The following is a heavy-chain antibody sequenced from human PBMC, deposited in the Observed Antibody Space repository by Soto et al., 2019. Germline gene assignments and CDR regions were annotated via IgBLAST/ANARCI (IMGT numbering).Heavy chain of an antibody. CDR3: ARAKYCTNGVCSVSYMDV. Sequence: GASVKVSCKASGGTFSSYTISWVRQAPGQGLEWMGRIIPILGIANYAQKFQGRVTITADKSTSTAYMELSSLRSEDTAVYYCARAKYCTNGVCSVSYMDVWGKGTTVTVSS. J-gene: IGHJ6*03. D-gene: IGHD2-8*01. CDR2: IIPILGIA. V-gene: IGHV1-69*02. CDR1: GGTFSSYT.